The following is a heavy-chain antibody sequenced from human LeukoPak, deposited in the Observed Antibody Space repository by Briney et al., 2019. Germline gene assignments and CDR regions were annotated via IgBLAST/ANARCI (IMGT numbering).Heavy chain of an antibody. V-gene: IGHV4-34*01. CDR1: GGSFSGYY. Sequence: SETLSLTCAVYGGSFSGYYWCWIRQPPGKGLEWIGEINHSGSTNYNPSLKSRVTISVDTSKNQFSLELSSVTAADTAVYYCARGPLDYWGQGTLVIVSS. CDR3: ARGPLDY. CDR2: INHSGST. J-gene: IGHJ4*02.